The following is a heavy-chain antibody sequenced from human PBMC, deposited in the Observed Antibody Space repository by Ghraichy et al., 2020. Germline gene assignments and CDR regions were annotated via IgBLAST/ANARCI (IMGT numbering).Heavy chain of an antibody. Sequence: SETLSLTCAVYGGSFSGYYWSWIRQPPGKGLEWIGEINHSGSTNYNPSLKSRVTISVDTSKNQFSLKLSSVTAADTAVYYCARVRGIAVAGAYFQHWGQGTLVTVSS. CDR2: INHSGST. J-gene: IGHJ1*01. D-gene: IGHD6-19*01. CDR3: ARVRGIAVAGAYFQH. CDR1: GGSFSGYY. V-gene: IGHV4-34*01.